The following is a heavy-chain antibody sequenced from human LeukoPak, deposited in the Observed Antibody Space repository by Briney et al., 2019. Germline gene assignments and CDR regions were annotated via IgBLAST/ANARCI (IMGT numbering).Heavy chain of an antibody. J-gene: IGHJ4*02. CDR1: GFTFSSYS. D-gene: IGHD6-13*01. Sequence: GGSLRLSCAASGFTFSSYSMNWVRQAPGKGLEWVSSITSSSSYIYYADSVKGRFTISRDNSKNTLYLQMNSLRAEDTAVYYCAKPYLRIAAAAYYFDYWGQGTLVTVSS. CDR2: ITSSSSYI. V-gene: IGHV3-21*01. CDR3: AKPYLRIAAAAYYFDY.